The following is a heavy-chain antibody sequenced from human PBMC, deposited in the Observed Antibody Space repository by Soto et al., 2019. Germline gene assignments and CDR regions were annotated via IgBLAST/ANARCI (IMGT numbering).Heavy chain of an antibody. CDR3: ARDPWAADY. CDR1: GFTVSTKY. J-gene: IGHJ4*02. D-gene: IGHD3-16*01. V-gene: IGHV3-66*01. CDR2: IYSGGST. Sequence: VQLVESGGGLVQPGGSLRLSCAASGFTVSTKYMSWVRQAPGKGLEWVSVIYSGGSTFYADSVRGRFTISRDNSKKTVNLQMNSLRAEDTAVYYCARDPWAADYWGQGTLVTVSS.